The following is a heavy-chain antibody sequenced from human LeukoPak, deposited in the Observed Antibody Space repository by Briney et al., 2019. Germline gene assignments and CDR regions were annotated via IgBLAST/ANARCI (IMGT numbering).Heavy chain of an antibody. CDR3: ARMCSGGSCFSI. CDR2: INQHGSEK. V-gene: IGHV3-7*01. J-gene: IGHJ4*02. Sequence: PGGSLRLSCAASGFSFGTYWMSWVRQAPGKGLEWVANINQHGSEKYYVDSVKGRFTISRDNAKNSLYLQMNSLRVEDTATYYCARMCSGGSCFSIWGQGTLVTVSS. CDR1: GFSFGTYW. D-gene: IGHD2-15*01.